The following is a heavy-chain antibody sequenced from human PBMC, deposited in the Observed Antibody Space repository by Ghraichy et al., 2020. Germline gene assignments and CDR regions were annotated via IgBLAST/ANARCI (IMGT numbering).Heavy chain of an antibody. Sequence: SETLSLTCTVAGGSISSYYWSWIRQPPGKGLEWIGYIYYSGSTNYNPSLKSRVTISVDTSKHQFSLKLSSVTAANTAVYYCARVAYSSSWYPSYFFDYWGQGTLVTVSS. J-gene: IGHJ4*02. CDR1: GGSISSYY. D-gene: IGHD6-13*01. V-gene: IGHV4-59*01. CDR3: ARVAYSSSWYPSYFFDY. CDR2: IYYSGST.